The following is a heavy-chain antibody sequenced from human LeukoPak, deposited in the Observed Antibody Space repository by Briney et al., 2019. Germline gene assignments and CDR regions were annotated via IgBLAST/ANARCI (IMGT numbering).Heavy chain of an antibody. CDR1: GYTFSNYG. J-gene: IGHJ6*03. Sequence: ASVKVSCKASGYTFSNYGISWVRQAPGQGLEWMGWISAYNGNTNYAQKLQGRVTMTTDTSTSTAYMELRSLRSDDTAVYYCARLYSSSSKYYMDVWGKGTTVTVSS. D-gene: IGHD6-6*01. V-gene: IGHV1-18*01. CDR3: ARLYSSSSKYYMDV. CDR2: ISAYNGNT.